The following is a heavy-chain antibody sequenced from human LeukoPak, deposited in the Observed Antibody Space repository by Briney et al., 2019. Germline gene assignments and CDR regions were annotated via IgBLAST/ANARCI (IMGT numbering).Heavy chain of an antibody. CDR2: IYYSGST. CDR1: GGSISSGGYY. V-gene: IGHV4-31*03. CDR3: ARTGIAAAGTREVFGY. D-gene: IGHD6-13*01. J-gene: IGHJ4*02. Sequence: SETLSLTCTVSGGSISSGGYYWSWIRQHPGRGLEWIGYIYYSGSTYYNPSLKSRVTISVDTSKNQFSLKLSSVTAADTAVYYCARTGIAAAGTREVFGYWGQGTLVTVSS.